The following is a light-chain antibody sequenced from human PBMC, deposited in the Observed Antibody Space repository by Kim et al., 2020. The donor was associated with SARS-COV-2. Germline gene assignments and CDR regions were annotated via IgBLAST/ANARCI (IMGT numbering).Light chain of an antibody. Sequence: SGSGGNHDPFTCRSTHGISSYLNWYKQKPQKAPQLLFNAASSLQNGVPSRFSGSLSRTDITLTISSLPPEDVPTYYCQHNYSTPYTFGQGTKLEIK. CDR1: HGISSY. CDR3: QHNYSTPYT. CDR2: AAS. V-gene: IGKV1-39*01. J-gene: IGKJ2*01.